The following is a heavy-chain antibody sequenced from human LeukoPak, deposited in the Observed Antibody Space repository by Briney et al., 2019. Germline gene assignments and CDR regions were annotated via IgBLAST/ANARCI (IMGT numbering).Heavy chain of an antibody. D-gene: IGHD4-11*01. J-gene: IGHJ6*03. CDR1: GFTFSTYR. CDR3: TRVEETATTAAIIRKYSYYYYYMDV. CDR2: IKQDGSEK. V-gene: IGHV3-7*01. Sequence: GGSLRLSCAASGFTFSTYRMSWVRQAPGKGLEWVANIKQDGSEKHYVDSVEGRFTISRDNAKNSLYLQMSSLRAEDTAVYYCTRVEETATTAAIIRKYSYYYYYMDVWGKGNTVTVSS.